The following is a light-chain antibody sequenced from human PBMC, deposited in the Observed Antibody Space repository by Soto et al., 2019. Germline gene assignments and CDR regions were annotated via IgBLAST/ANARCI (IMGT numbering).Light chain of an antibody. Sequence: QSALTQPASVSGSPGQSITISCTGTSSDVGGYDYVSWYQQHPGKVPKLMIYEVFRRPSGISDRFSGSKSCNTASLTISGLQAEDEADYYCCSYTTTSTFVFGGGTKVTVL. V-gene: IGLV2-14*03. CDR3: CSYTTTSTFV. CDR2: EVF. CDR1: SSDVGGYDY. J-gene: IGLJ2*01.